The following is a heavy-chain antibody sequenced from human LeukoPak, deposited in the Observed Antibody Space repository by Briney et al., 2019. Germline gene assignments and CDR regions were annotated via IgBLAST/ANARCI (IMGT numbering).Heavy chain of an antibody. CDR2: INPNSGDT. Sequence: ASVKVSCKASGYTFSGYYMHWVRQAPGQGLEWMEWINPNSGDTNYAQKFQGRVTMTRNTSISTVYMELSSLRSEDTAVYYCARGSATSYYYYYYYMDVWGKGTTVTISS. CDR1: GYTFSGYY. CDR3: ARGSATSYYYYYYYMDV. J-gene: IGHJ6*03. D-gene: IGHD4-11*01. V-gene: IGHV1-2*02.